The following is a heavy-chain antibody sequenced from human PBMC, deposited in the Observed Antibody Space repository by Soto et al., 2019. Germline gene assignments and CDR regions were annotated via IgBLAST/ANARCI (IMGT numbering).Heavy chain of an antibody. CDR1: GFTFSSYA. Sequence: GGSLRLSCAASGFTFSSYAMHWVRQAPGKGLEWVAVISYDGSNKYYADSVKGRFTISRDNSKNTLYLQMNSLRAEDTAVYYCASGAEYISSGYYGEVDPWGQGTLVTVSS. CDR2: ISYDGSNK. CDR3: ASGAEYISSGYYGEVDP. D-gene: IGHD3-22*01. V-gene: IGHV3-30-3*01. J-gene: IGHJ5*02.